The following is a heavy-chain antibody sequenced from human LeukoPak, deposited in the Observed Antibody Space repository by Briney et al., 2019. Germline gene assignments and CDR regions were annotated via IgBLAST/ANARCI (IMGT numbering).Heavy chain of an antibody. CDR3: ARDPGYYYYYMDV. J-gene: IGHJ6*03. D-gene: IGHD3-10*01. Sequence: SETLPLTCTVSGDSISSDYWSWIRQPPGKGLEWIGYIYYSGSTNYNPSLKSRVTISVDTSKNEFSLKLSSVTAADTAVYYCARDPGYYYYYMDVWGKGTTVTISS. CDR1: GDSISSDY. V-gene: IGHV4-59*12. CDR2: IYYSGST.